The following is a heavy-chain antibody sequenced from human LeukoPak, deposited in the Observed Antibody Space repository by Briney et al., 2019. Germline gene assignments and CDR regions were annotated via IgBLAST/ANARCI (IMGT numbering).Heavy chain of an antibody. V-gene: IGHV3-23*01. CDR1: GFTFSNYA. J-gene: IGHJ4*02. CDR2: ISGSSAST. D-gene: IGHD6-13*01. CDR3: AKIPTLTRRPTIGAASPFDY. Sequence: PGGSLRLSWAASGFTFSNYAMSWVRPAPGKGLEWVSAISGSSASTYYADALKGRFTISRDNSKNTLYLHMNTLRAEDTSIYYCAKIPTLTRRPTIGAASPFDYWGQGTLVTASS.